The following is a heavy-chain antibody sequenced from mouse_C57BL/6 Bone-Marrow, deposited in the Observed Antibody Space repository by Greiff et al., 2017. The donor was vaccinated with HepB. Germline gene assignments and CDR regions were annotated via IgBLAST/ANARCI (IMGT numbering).Heavy chain of an antibody. V-gene: IGHV1-81*01. Sequence: VKLLESGAELARPGASVKLSCKASGYTFTSYGISWVKQRTGQGLEWIGEIYPRSGNTDYNEKFKGKATLTTDKSSSTAYMELRSLTSEDSAVYFCARQDGSSFYWYFDVWGTGTTVTVSS. J-gene: IGHJ1*03. CDR1: GYTFTSYG. D-gene: IGHD1-1*01. CDR3: ARQDGSSFYWYFDV. CDR2: IYPRSGNT.